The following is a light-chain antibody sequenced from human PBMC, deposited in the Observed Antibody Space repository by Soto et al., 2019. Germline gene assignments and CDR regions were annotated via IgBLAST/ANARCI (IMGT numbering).Light chain of an antibody. CDR1: NSDVGGYDY. CDR3: SSYTGSATGV. Sequence: QSVLTQPASVSGSPGQSITISCTGTNSDVGGYDYVSWYQQYPGKAPKVIIYEVSIRPSGISDRFSGSKSGNMASLTISGLQAVDEADYYCSSYTGSATGVFGTGTKVTVL. V-gene: IGLV2-14*01. J-gene: IGLJ1*01. CDR2: EVS.